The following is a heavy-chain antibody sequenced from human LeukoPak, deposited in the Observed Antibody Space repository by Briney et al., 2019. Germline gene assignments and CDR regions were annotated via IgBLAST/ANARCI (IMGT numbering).Heavy chain of an antibody. V-gene: IGHV1-18*01. CDR2: ISAYNGNT. J-gene: IGHJ4*02. D-gene: IGHD3-22*01. CDR3: ARDGGITMIVVSSREFDY. CDR1: GYTFTSYG. Sequence: ASVKVSCKASGYTFTSYGISWVRQAPGQGLEWMGWISAYNGNTKYAQKLQGRVTMTTDTSTSTAYMELRSLRSDDTAVYYCARDGGITMIVVSSREFDYWGQGTLVTVSS.